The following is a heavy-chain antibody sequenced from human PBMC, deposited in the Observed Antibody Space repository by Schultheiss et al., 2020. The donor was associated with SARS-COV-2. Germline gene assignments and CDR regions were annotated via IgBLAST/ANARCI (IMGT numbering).Heavy chain of an antibody. D-gene: IGHD2-2*01. Sequence: SQTLSLTCPVSGGPISSSSYYWGWIRQPPGKGLEWIGSIYYSGSTYYNPSLKSRVTISVDTSKNQFSLKLSSVTAADTAVYYCARDFVLRDSRDIVVVPAPYRTPPSNWFDPWGQGTLVTVSS. J-gene: IGHJ5*02. CDR3: ARDFVLRDSRDIVVVPAPYRTPPSNWFDP. CDR1: GGPISSSSYY. CDR2: IYYSGST. V-gene: IGHV4-39*07.